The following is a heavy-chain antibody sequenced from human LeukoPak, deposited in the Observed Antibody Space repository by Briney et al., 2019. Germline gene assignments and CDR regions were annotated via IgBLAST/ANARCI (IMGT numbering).Heavy chain of an antibody. Sequence: GSIIPIFVTANYPQKFQGRVKITTDESTSTAYMELSSLRSEDTAVYYCARDLVGATVTNDYWGQGTLVTVSS. V-gene: IGHV1-69*05. CDR2: IIPIFVTA. J-gene: IGHJ4*02. CDR3: ARDLVGATVTNDY. D-gene: IGHD4-17*01.